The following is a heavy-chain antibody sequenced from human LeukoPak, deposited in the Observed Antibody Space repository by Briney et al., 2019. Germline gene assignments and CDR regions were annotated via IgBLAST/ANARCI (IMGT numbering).Heavy chain of an antibody. J-gene: IGHJ3*02. V-gene: IGHV3-48*03. CDR3: ARDDYDTSDSGAFDI. D-gene: IGHD3-22*01. CDR1: GFTFSSYE. Sequence: GGSLRLSCAASGFTFSSYEMNWVRQAPGKGLEWVSYISSSGSTIYYADSVKGRFTISRDNSKNTLYLQMNSLRAEDTAVYYCARDDYDTSDSGAFDIWGQGTMVTVSS. CDR2: ISSSGSTI.